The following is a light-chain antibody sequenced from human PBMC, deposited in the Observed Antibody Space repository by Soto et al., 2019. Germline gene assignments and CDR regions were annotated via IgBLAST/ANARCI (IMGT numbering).Light chain of an antibody. CDR3: SAYTSTLTLYV. CDR2: EVS. J-gene: IGLJ1*01. V-gene: IGLV2-14*01. Sequence: QSALTQPASVSGSPGQSITISCTGTSSDVGTYNYVSWYQQHSGKAPKLMIYEVSNRPSGVSNRFSGSKSGNTASLTISGRLADDEADYYYSAYTSTLTLYVFGSGTKLTVL. CDR1: SSDVGTYNY.